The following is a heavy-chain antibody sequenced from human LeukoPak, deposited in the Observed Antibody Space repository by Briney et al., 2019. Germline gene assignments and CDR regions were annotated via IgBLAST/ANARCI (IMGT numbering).Heavy chain of an antibody. CDR3: ARVDPCSSSSAFDI. D-gene: IGHD6-6*01. J-gene: IGHJ3*02. V-gene: IGHV4-59*01. CDR2: IYYSGST. CDR1: GGSISSYY. Sequence: PSETLSLTCTVSGGSISSYYWSWIRQPPGKGLEWIGYIYYSGSTNYNPSLKSRVTISVDTSKNQFSLKLSSVTAADTAVYYCARVDPCSSSSAFDIWGQGTMVTVSS.